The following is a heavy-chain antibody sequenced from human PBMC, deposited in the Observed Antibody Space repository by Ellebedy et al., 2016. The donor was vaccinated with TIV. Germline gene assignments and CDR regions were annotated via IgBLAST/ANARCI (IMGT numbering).Heavy chain of an antibody. J-gene: IGHJ4*02. CDR3: ARDLSVVGAPKPFDY. CDR2: IIPIFGTA. D-gene: IGHD1-26*01. Sequence: AASVKVSCKASGGTFSSYAISWVRQAPGQGLEWMGGIIPIFGTANYAQKFQGRVTITADESTSTAYMELSSLRSEDTAVYYCARDLSVVGAPKPFDYWGQGTLVTVSS. CDR1: GGTFSSYA. V-gene: IGHV1-69*13.